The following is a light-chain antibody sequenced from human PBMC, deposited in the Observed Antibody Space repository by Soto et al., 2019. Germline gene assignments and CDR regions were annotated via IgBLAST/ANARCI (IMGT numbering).Light chain of an antibody. CDR3: QQLNSYLIT. J-gene: IGKJ5*01. CDR1: QGISSY. V-gene: IGKV1-9*01. Sequence: DIQLTQSPSFLSASVGDRVTITCRASQGISSYLAWYQQKPGKAPKLLIYAASTLQRGVPSRFSGSGSGTEFTLTISSLQTEDCATDYCQQLNSYLITFGQGTRLEIK. CDR2: AAS.